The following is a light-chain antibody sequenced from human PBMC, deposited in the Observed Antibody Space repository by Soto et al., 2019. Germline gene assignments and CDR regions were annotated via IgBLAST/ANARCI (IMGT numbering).Light chain of an antibody. CDR3: QQYDSWPRT. Sequence: IVLTQSPGTLSLSPGERATLSCRASQRVGINLAWYQQKPGQAPRLLIYSASTRASGIPDRFSGSGSGTEFTLTISSLQSEDFAFYYCQQYDSWPRTFGQGTKVDIK. J-gene: IGKJ1*01. V-gene: IGKV3-15*01. CDR2: SAS. CDR1: QRVGIN.